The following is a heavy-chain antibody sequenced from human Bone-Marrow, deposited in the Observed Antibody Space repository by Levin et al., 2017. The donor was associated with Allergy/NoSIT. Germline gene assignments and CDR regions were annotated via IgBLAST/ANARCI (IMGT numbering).Heavy chain of an antibody. Sequence: GESLKISCVASGFTFSSYSMTWVRQAPGKGLEWVSFFHVDNINIYYADSVKGRFTISRDNAKNSLYLQMNSLRAEDTAVYYCAREDGYCTGGICYPGAFNIWGQGTMVTVSA. V-gene: IGHV3-21*01. CDR1: GFTFSSYS. D-gene: IGHD2-8*02. J-gene: IGHJ3*02. CDR2: FHVDNINI. CDR3: AREDGYCTGGICYPGAFNI.